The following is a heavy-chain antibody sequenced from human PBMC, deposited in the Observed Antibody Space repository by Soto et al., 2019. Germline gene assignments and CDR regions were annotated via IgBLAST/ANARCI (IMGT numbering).Heavy chain of an antibody. Sequence: PSETLSLTCTVSGDSISSSYWSWIRQSPGKGLEWIGYIYYSGNTYYNPSLKSRVTISVDTSQNRFSLRLTSVIAADTAVYFCAQRTVTLSGPKGDDHWGQGTLVTVSS. V-gene: IGHV4-59*06. J-gene: IGHJ4*02. CDR3: AQRTVTLSGPKGDDH. D-gene: IGHD4-4*01. CDR1: GDSISSSY. CDR2: IYYSGNT.